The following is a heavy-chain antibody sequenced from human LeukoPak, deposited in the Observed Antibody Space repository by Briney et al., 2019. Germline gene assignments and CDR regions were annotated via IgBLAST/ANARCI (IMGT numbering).Heavy chain of an antibody. CDR3: AKDIAGLGYCSSTSCYGGYYYYGMDV. J-gene: IGHJ6*02. V-gene: IGHV3-9*01. CDR2: ISWNSGSI. Sequence: PGRSLRLSCAASGFTFDNYAMHWVRQAPGKGLEWVAGISWNSGSIGYADSVKGRFTISRDNAKNALYLQMNSLRAEDTALYYRAKDIAGLGYCSSTSCYGGYYYYGMDVWGQGTTVTVSS. D-gene: IGHD2-2*01. CDR1: GFTFDNYA.